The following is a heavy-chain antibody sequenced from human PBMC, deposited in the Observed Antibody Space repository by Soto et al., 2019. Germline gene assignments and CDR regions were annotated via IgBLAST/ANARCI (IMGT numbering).Heavy chain of an antibody. CDR1: GFTFGDYA. CDR2: IRSKAYGGTT. V-gene: IGHV3-49*03. D-gene: IGHD2-15*01. CDR3: TRSYCSGGSCYSQYNWFDP. Sequence: GGSLRLSCTASGFTFGDYAMSWLRQAPGKGLEWVGFIRSKAYGGTTEYAASVKGRFTISRDDSKSIAYLQMNSLKTEDTAVYYCTRSYCSGGSCYSQYNWFDPWGQGTLVTVSS. J-gene: IGHJ5*02.